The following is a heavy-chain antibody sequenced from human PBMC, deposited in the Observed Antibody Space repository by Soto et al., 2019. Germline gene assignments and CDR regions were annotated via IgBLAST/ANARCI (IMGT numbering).Heavy chain of an antibody. CDR1: GYSFTSYW. V-gene: IGHV5-51*01. CDR3: ARVVDTAMVKYYYYYGMDV. J-gene: IGHJ6*02. CDR2: IYPGDSDT. D-gene: IGHD5-18*01. Sequence: PGXSLKISCKGSGYSFTSYWIGWVRQMPGKCLEWMGIIYPGDSDTRYSPSFQGQVTISADKSISTAYLQWSSLKASDTAMYYCARVVDTAMVKYYYYYGMDVWGQGTTVTVSS.